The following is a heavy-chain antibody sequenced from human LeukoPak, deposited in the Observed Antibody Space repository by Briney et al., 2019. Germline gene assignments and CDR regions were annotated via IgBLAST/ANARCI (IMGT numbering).Heavy chain of an antibody. CDR1: GGSFSGYY. CDR2: INHSGST. V-gene: IGHV4-34*01. Sequence: SETLSLTCAVYGGSFSGYYWSWIRQPPGKGLEWIGEINHSGSTNYNPSLKSRVTISVDTSKNQFSLKLSSVTAADTAVYYCARVWPRRGGPSLKNCSSTSCYTSTDYWGQGTLVTVSS. D-gene: IGHD2-2*02. J-gene: IGHJ4*02. CDR3: ARVWPRRGGPSLKNCSSTSCYTSTDY.